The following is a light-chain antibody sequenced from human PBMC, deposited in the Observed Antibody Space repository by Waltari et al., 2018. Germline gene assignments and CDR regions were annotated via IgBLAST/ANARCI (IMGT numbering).Light chain of an antibody. V-gene: IGLV3-19*01. CDR1: SLRTSY. CDR2: GKD. J-gene: IGLJ3*02. CDR3: SSRNGRANEVV. Sequence: SSELNQDPAVSVALGQTIRFTCQGDSLRTSYASWYQVKSGQAPILVIYGKDKRPSGIPDRISGYSSGTTSSLTITGAQAEDEADYYCSSRNGRANEVVFAGGTKVTVL.